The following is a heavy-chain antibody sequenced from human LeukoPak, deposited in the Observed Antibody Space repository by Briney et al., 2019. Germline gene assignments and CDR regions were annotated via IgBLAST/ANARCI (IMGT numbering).Heavy chain of an antibody. V-gene: IGHV1-69*06. CDR3: ARVDSSGYPYYFDY. D-gene: IGHD3-22*01. CDR1: GYTFTSYG. J-gene: IGHJ4*02. CDR2: IIPIFGTA. Sequence: SVKVSCKASGYTFTSYGISWVRQAPGQGLEWMGGIIPIFGTANYAQKFQGRVTITADKSTSTAYMELCSLRSEDTAVYYCARVDSSGYPYYFDYWGQGTLVTVSS.